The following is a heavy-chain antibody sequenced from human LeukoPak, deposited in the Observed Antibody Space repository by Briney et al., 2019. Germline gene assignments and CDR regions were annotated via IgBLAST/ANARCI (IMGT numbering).Heavy chain of an antibody. CDR2: INHSGST. V-gene: IGHV4-34*01. J-gene: IGHJ4*02. D-gene: IGHD2-8*01. Sequence: SETLSLTCAVYGGSFSGYYWSWIRQPPGKGLEWIGEINHSGSTNYNPSLKSRVTISVDTSKNQFSLKLSSVTAADTAVYYCARGSGSSGVFDYWGQGTLVTVSS. CDR3: ARGSGSSGVFDY. CDR1: GGSFSGYY.